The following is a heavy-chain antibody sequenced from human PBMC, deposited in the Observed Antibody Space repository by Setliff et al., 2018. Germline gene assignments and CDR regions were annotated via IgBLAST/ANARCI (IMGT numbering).Heavy chain of an antibody. J-gene: IGHJ4*02. D-gene: IGHD3-3*02. CDR1: GFTLSSSW. V-gene: IGHV3-7*04. CDR3: AKDQAFLEWLFDY. Sequence: GGSLRLSCAASGFTLSSSWMHWVCQAPEKGLEWVANIKQDGSEKYYVDSVKGRFTISRDNSKNTLYLQMNSLRAEDTAVYYCAKDQAFLEWLFDYWGQGTLVTVSS. CDR2: IKQDGSEK.